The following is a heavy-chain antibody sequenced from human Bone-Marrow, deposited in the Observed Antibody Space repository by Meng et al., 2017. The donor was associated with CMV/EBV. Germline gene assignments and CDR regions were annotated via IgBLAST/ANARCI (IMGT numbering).Heavy chain of an antibody. CDR2: IYSSGST. V-gene: IGHV4-30-4*08. D-gene: IGHD3-22*01. CDR3: ARSPARGYSWVGWFDP. J-gene: IGHJ5*02. Sequence: SSTSGDYYWTWIRQPPGKGLEWIGYIYSSGSTYYNLSLKSRLTISVDTSKNQFSLKLSSVTAADTAVYYCARSPARGYSWVGWFDPWGQGTLVTVSS. CDR1: SSTSGDYY.